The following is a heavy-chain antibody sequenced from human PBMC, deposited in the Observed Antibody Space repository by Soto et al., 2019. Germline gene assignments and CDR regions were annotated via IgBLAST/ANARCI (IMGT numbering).Heavy chain of an antibody. CDR1: GDSISITSYY. CDR3: ASTKDETLYFDY. Sequence: QLQLQASGPGLVKPSETLSLTCTVSGDSISITSYYWGWVRQPPGKGLEWIGRIHYSGSTHYNPSLQSRVTISGDASKKQFSLKLRSVTAADTAVYYCASTKDETLYFDYWGQGTLVTVSS. D-gene: IGHD2-15*01. V-gene: IGHV4-39*01. CDR2: IHYSGST. J-gene: IGHJ4*02.